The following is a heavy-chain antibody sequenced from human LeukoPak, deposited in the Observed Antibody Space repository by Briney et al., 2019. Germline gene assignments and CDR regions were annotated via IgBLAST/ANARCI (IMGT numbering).Heavy chain of an antibody. CDR1: GYTFTGYY. D-gene: IGHD6-19*01. J-gene: IGHJ4*02. CDR3: AREHRGSGWEETIDY. Sequence: ASVKVSCKASGYTFTGYYMHWVRQAPGQGLEWMGWINTNTGNPTYAQGFTGRFVFSLDTSVSTAYLQISSLKAEDTAVYYCAREHRGSGWEETIDYWGQGTLVTVSS. V-gene: IGHV7-4-1*02. CDR2: INTNTGNP.